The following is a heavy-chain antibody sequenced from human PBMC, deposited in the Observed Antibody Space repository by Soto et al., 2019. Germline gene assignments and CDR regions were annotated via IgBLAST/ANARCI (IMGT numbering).Heavy chain of an antibody. Sequence: PGGSLTLSCAASGFPFSSYSMNWVRQAPGKGLEWVSYISSSSSTIYYADSVKGRFTISRDNAKNSLYLQMNSLRAEDTAVYYCARVDYDFWSGYYISAFDIWGQGTMVTVSS. CDR2: ISSSSSTI. V-gene: IGHV3-48*01. CDR3: ARVDYDFWSGYYISAFDI. J-gene: IGHJ3*02. CDR1: GFPFSSYS. D-gene: IGHD3-3*01.